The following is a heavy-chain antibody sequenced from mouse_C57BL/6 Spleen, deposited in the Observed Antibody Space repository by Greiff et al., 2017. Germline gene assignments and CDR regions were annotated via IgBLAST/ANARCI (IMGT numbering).Heavy chain of an antibody. D-gene: IGHD2-3*01. CDR3: ARHEETGYDPYYYAMDY. J-gene: IGHJ4*01. CDR1: GYTFTEYT. V-gene: IGHV1-62-2*01. CDR2: FYPGSGSI. Sequence: QVQLKQSGAELVKPGASVKLSCKASGYTFTEYTIHWVKQRSGQGLEWIGWFYPGSGSIKYNEKFKDKATLTADKSSSTVYMELSRVTSEDSAVYFCARHEETGYDPYYYAMDYWGQGTSVTVSS.